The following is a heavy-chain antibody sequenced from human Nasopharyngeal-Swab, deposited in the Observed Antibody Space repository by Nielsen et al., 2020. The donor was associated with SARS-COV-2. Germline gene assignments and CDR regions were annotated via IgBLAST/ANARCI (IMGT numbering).Heavy chain of an antibody. CDR1: GFTFSSYS. CDR2: ITGNGDTT. Sequence: GESLKISCAASGFTFSSYSMSWLRQAPGKGLEWVSTITGNGDTTYYADSVKGRFTISRDNSENTVYLQMNSLRAEDTAVYYCASGIAVRYQFDYWGQGTLVTVSS. V-gene: IGHV3-23*01. J-gene: IGHJ4*02. D-gene: IGHD6-6*01. CDR3: ASGIAVRYQFDY.